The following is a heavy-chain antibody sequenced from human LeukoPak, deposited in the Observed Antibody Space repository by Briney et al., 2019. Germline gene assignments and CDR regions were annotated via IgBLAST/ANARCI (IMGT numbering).Heavy chain of an antibody. D-gene: IGHD4-17*01. CDR1: GFTFNSYS. J-gene: IGHJ2*01. V-gene: IGHV3-21*01. CDR2: ISSSSSYI. CDR3: ARFGGTVTSYYWYFDL. Sequence: GGSLRLSCAASGFTFNSYSMNWVRQAPGKGLEWVSSISSSSSYIYYADSVKGRFTISRDNAKNSLYLQVNSLRAEDTAVYYCARFGGTVTSYYWYFDLWGRGTLVTVSS.